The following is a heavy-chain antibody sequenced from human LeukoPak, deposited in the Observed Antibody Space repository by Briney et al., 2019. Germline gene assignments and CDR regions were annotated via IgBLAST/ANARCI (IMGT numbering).Heavy chain of an antibody. V-gene: IGHV4-30-4*08. Sequence: SETLSLTCTVSGGSISSGDYYWSWIRQPPGKGLEWIGYIYYSGSTYYNPSLKSRVTISVDTSKNQFSLKLSSVTAADTAVYYCARGREVDAFDIWGQGTMVTVSS. CDR3: ARGREVDAFDI. CDR1: GGSISSGDYY. J-gene: IGHJ3*02. CDR2: IYYSGST.